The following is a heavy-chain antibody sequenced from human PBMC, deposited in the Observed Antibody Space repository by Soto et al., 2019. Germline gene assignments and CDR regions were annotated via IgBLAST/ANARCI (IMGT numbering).Heavy chain of an antibody. CDR3: ARVYYYDSSGYPNWFDP. D-gene: IGHD3-22*01. CDR1: GYSFTSYW. Sequence: PGESLKISCKGSGYSFTSYWISWVRQMPGKGLEWMGRIDPSDSYTNYSPSFQGHVTISADKSISTAYLQWSSLKASDTAMYYCARVYYYDSSGYPNWFDPWGQGTLVTVSS. V-gene: IGHV5-10-1*01. J-gene: IGHJ5*02. CDR2: IDPSDSYT.